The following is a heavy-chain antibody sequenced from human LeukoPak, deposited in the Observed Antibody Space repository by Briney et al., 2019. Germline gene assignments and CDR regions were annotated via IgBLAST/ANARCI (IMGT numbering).Heavy chain of an antibody. D-gene: IGHD5-18*01. CDR1: GGSISSYY. CDR3: ARVKVYNYGHGAYFDY. V-gene: IGHV4-59*12. J-gene: IGHJ4*02. CDR2: IYHSGST. Sequence: PSETLSLTCTVSGGSISSYYWSWIRQPPGKGLEWIGYIYHSGSTYYNPSLMSRVTISVDRSKNQFSLKLNSVTAADTAVYYCARVKVYNYGHGAYFDYWGQGTLVTVSS.